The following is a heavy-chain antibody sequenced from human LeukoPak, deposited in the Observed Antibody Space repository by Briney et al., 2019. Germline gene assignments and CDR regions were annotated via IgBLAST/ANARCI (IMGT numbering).Heavy chain of an antibody. CDR1: GFTFSSYG. V-gene: IGHV3-33*06. D-gene: IGHD2-21*02. Sequence: GGPLRLSCAASGFTFSSYGMHWVRQAPGKGLKGVAVIWYDGSNKYYADSVKGRFTISRDNSKNTLYLQMNSLRAEDTAVYYCAKATAPYYYGMDVWGQGTTVTVSS. CDR2: IWYDGSNK. CDR3: AKATAPYYYGMDV. J-gene: IGHJ6*02.